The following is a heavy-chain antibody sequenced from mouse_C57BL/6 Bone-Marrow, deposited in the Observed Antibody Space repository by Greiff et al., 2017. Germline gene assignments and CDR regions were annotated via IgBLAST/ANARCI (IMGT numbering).Heavy chain of an antibody. CDR1: GFSLSTFGMG. J-gene: IGHJ2*01. CDR3: ARHYGSSLDY. CDR2: IWWDDDK. D-gene: IGHD1-1*01. Sequence: QVTLKESGPGIWQPSQTLSLTCSFSGFSLSTFGMGVGWIRQPSGKGLEWLAHIWWDDDKYYNPALKSRLTISKDTSKNQLFLKITKVDTADTAKYYCARHYGSSLDYWGQGTTLTVSS. V-gene: IGHV8-8*01.